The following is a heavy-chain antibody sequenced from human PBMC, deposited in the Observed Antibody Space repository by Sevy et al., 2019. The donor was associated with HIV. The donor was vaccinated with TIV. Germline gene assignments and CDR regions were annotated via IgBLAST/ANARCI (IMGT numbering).Heavy chain of an antibody. CDR2: INGSGGGT. J-gene: IGHJ4*02. CDR1: GFSFSTYA. D-gene: IGHD1-26*01. Sequence: GGSLRLSCAASGFSFSTYAMSWVRQAPGKGLEWVSVINGSGGGTYYGDSVKGRFTISRDNSKNTLYLQMNSLRAEDTAVYYCAKDHEWDLLGYFDYWGQRTLVTVSS. CDR3: AKDHEWDLLGYFDY. V-gene: IGHV3-23*01.